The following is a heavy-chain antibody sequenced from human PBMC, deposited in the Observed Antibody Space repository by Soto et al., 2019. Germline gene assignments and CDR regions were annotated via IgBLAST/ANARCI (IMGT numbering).Heavy chain of an antibody. CDR2: IYYSGST. CDR3: ARVSSGSYLETYYYYGMDV. J-gene: IGHJ6*02. V-gene: IGHV4-31*03. D-gene: IGHD3-10*01. CDR1: GGSISSGGYY. Sequence: PSETLSLTCSVSGGSISSGGYYWSWIRQHPEKGLEWIGYIYYSGSTYYNPSLKSRVTISVDTSKNQFSLKLSSVTAADTAVCYCARVSSGSYLETYYYYGMDVWGQGTTVTVSS.